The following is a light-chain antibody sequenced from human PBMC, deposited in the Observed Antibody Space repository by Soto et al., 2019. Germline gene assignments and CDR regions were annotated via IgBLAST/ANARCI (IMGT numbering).Light chain of an antibody. Sequence: DIQMTQSPSTLSASVGDRVTITCRASQSISSWLAWYQQKPGKAPKLLMYKASSLQSGVPSRFSGSGSGTAFTLTISSLQPDDFATYYCQRYDSSWSFGQGTKVEIK. J-gene: IGKJ1*01. CDR2: KAS. V-gene: IGKV1-5*03. CDR3: QRYDSSWS. CDR1: QSISSW.